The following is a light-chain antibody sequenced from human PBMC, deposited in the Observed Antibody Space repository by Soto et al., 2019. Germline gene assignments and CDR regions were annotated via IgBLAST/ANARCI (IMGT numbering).Light chain of an antibody. Sequence: QAVLTQPPSVSAVPGQRVTITCSGSNIKFGDNHVSWYRHLTGAAPQVDVDANDSHSTDLPGRFSGAKSGTSAKLGGTGRQTGDAAVYYFGTWDDRMFSFVFGRRSKGTDL. V-gene: IGLV1-51*01. J-gene: IGLJ1*01. CDR1: NIKFGDNH. CDR2: AND. CDR3: GTWDDRMFSFV.